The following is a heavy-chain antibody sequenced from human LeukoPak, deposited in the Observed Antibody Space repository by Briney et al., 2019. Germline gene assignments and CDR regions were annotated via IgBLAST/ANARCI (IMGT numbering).Heavy chain of an antibody. CDR1: GGSISSYY. V-gene: IGHV4-59*01. CDR2: IYYSGST. D-gene: IGHD6-13*01. CDR3: ARVVSSWYPTDYHYGMGV. J-gene: IGHJ6*02. Sequence: SETLSLTCTVSGGSISSYYWSWIRQPPGKGLEWIGYIYYSGSTNYNPSLKSRVTISVDTSKNQFSLKLSSVTAADTAVYYCARVVSSWYPTDYHYGMGVWGQGTTVTVSS.